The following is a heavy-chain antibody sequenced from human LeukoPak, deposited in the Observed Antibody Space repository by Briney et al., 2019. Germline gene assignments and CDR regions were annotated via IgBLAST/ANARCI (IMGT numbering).Heavy chain of an antibody. CDR2: ISYDGSNK. D-gene: IGHD6-13*01. J-gene: IGHJ4*02. CDR1: GFTFSSYG. CDR3: ARDPIAAAGYYFDY. V-gene: IGHV3-30*03. Sequence: GGSLRLFCAASGFTFSSYGMHWVRQAPGKGLEWVAVISYDGSNKYYADSVKGRLTINPDTSKNQFSLQLNSVTPEDTAVYYCARDPIAAAGYYFDYWGREPWSPSPQ.